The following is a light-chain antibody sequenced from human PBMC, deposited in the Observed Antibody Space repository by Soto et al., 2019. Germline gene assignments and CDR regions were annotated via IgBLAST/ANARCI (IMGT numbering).Light chain of an antibody. J-gene: IGKJ3*01. CDR2: GSS. Sequence: EIVLTQSPDTLSLSPGERATLSCRASQSVAGLFLAWYQQKPGQAPRLLIDGSSNRATGIPERFSGSRSGTDFTLTISSLEPEDFGVYYCQHYGPSPGFTFRPGTKVDI. CDR1: QSVAGLF. V-gene: IGKV3-20*01. CDR3: QHYGPSPGFT.